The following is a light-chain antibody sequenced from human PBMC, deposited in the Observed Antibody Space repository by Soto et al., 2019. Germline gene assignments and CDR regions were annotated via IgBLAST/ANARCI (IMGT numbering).Light chain of an antibody. Sequence: DIQMTQSPSSLSASVGDRVTITCRASQGISTYLNWYQQKPGKAPKLLIYAASTLQSGVPSRFSGSGSGTDFTLTISSLQPEDFATYYCQQSYSTPGTFGGGTKVEIK. J-gene: IGKJ4*01. CDR1: QGISTY. CDR2: AAS. CDR3: QQSYSTPGT. V-gene: IGKV1-39*01.